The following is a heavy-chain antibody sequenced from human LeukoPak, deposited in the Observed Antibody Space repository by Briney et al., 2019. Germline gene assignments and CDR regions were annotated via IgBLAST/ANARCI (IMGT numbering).Heavy chain of an antibody. CDR2: ISGSGGST. V-gene: IGHV3-23*01. D-gene: IGHD2-2*01. J-gene: IGHJ4*02. CDR1: GFTFSSYA. Sequence: GGSLRLSCAASGFTFSSYAMSWVRQAPGKGLEWVSAISGSGGSTYYADSVKGRFTISRDNSKNTLYLQMNSLRAEDTAVYYCAKKGSLVADTPYYFDYWGQGTLVTVSS. CDR3: AKKGSLVADTPYYFDY.